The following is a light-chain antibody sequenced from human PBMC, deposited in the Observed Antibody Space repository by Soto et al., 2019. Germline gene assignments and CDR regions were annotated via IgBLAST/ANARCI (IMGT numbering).Light chain of an antibody. CDR2: AAS. Sequence: DIQMTQSPSSLSASVGDRVTITCRASQRISNYLNWYQQKPGEAHKFLIYAASSLQSGVPSRFSGSGSGTDFTLTISSLQPEDFATYYCQQSYSIPRTFGPGTKVDIK. J-gene: IGKJ3*01. CDR1: QRISNY. V-gene: IGKV1-39*01. CDR3: QQSYSIPRT.